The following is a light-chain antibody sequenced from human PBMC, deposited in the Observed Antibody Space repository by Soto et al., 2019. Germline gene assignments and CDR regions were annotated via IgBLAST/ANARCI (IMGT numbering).Light chain of an antibody. CDR1: SSDVGSYNL. CDR2: EGS. CDR3: CSYAGGTTLV. J-gene: IGLJ2*01. Sequence: QSALTQPASVSGSPGQSITISCTGTSSDVGSYNLVSWYQQHPGKAPKLMIYEGSERPSGVSNRFSGSKSGNTASLTISGLQAEDEADYFCCSYAGGTTLVFGGGTKVTVL. V-gene: IGLV2-23*01.